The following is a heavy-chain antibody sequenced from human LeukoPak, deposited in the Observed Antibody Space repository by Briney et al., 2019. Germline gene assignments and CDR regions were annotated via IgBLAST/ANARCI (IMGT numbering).Heavy chain of an antibody. Sequence: SETLSLTCTVSGGSISSYYWSWIQQPPGKGLQWIGYIYTSGSTNYNPSLKSRVTISVDTSKNQFSLKLSSVTAADTAVYYCALGTSDFWSGLADYWGQGTLVTVSS. V-gene: IGHV4-4*09. J-gene: IGHJ4*02. CDR3: ALGTSDFWSGLADY. CDR2: IYTSGST. D-gene: IGHD3-3*01. CDR1: GGSISSYY.